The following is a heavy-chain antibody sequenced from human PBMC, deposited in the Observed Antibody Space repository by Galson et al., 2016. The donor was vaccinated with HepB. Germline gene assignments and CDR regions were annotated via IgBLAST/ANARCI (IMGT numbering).Heavy chain of an antibody. J-gene: IGHJ4*02. CDR2: IKQDGSEK. V-gene: IGHV3-7*01. Sequence: SLRLSCAASGFTFSSCWMTWVRQAPGKGLEWVANIKQDGSEKYYVDSVKGRFTISRDNAKNSLYLQMNSLRAEDTAVYYCAKLDCGRDCPRDDWGQGTQVTVS. CDR1: GFTFSSCW. D-gene: IGHD2-21*02. CDR3: AKLDCGRDCPRDD.